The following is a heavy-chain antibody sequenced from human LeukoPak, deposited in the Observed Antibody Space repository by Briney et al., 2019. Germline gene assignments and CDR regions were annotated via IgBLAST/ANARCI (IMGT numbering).Heavy chain of an antibody. CDR1: GYTFTGYY. CDR2: INPNSGGT. CDR3: ARVACSSTSCYVSYYYYYGMDV. J-gene: IGHJ6*02. V-gene: IGHV1-2*02. Sequence: ASVKVSCKASGYTFTGYYMHWVRQAPGQGLEWMGWINPNSGGTNYAQKFQGRVTMTRDTSISTAYMELRGLRSDDTAVYYCARVACSSTSCYVSYYYYYGMDVWGQGTTVTVSS. D-gene: IGHD2-2*01.